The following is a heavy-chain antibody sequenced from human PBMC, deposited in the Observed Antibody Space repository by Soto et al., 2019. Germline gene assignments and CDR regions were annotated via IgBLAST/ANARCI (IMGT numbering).Heavy chain of an antibody. CDR1: GFTFSSYA. CDR3: AKDGYYDSSGYSDY. J-gene: IGHJ4*02. D-gene: IGHD3-22*01. V-gene: IGHV3-23*01. Sequence: GGSLRLSCAASGFTFSSYAMSWVRQAPGKGLEWVSVISGSGGSTYYADSVKGRFTISRDNSKNTLYLQMNSLRAEDTAVYYSAKDGYYDSSGYSDYWGQGTLVTVSS. CDR2: ISGSGGST.